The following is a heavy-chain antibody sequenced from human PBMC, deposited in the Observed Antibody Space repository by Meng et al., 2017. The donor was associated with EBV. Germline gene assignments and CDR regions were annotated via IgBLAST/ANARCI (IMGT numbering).Heavy chain of an antibody. J-gene: IGHJ4*02. CDR3: ARGRWLQPGSYFDY. CDR2: INHSGST. D-gene: IGHD5-24*01. CDR1: GGSFSGYY. Sequence: HVQLQPWGAGLLKPSATLSLTCAVYGGSFSGYYWSWIRQPPGKGLEWIGEINHSGSTNYNPSLKSRVTISVDTSKNQFSLKLSSVTAADTAVYYCARGRWLQPGSYFDYWGQGTLVTVSS. V-gene: IGHV4-34*01.